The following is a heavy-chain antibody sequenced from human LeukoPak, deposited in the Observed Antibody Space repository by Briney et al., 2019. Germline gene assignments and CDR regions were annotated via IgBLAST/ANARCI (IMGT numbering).Heavy chain of an antibody. CDR2: IIPIFGTA. V-gene: IGHV1-69*01. J-gene: IGHJ3*02. Sequence: SSVKVSCKASGGTFSSYAISWVRQAPGQGLEWMGGIIPIFGTANYAQKFQGRVTITADESTSTAYMELSSLRSEDTAVYYCARPSTAMSDNDAFDIWGQGTMVTVSS. D-gene: IGHD5-18*01. CDR1: GGTFSSYA. CDR3: ARPSTAMSDNDAFDI.